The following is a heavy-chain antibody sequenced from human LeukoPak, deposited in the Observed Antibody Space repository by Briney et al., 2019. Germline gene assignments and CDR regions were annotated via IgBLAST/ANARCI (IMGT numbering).Heavy chain of an antibody. V-gene: IGHV1-24*01. J-gene: IGHJ4*02. CDR3: ATAQYYYDSSGYYTFDY. D-gene: IGHD3-22*01. CDR1: GCTLTELS. Sequence: GASVKVSCKVSGCTLTELSMHWVRQAPGKGHEWMGGFDPEDGETIYAQKFQGRATMTEDTSTDTAYMELSSLRSEDTAVYYCATAQYYYDSSGYYTFDYWGQGTLVTVSS. CDR2: FDPEDGET.